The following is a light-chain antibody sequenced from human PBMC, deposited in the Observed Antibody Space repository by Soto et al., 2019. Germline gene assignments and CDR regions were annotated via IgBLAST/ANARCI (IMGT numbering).Light chain of an antibody. CDR3: QHYGSSHSNT. J-gene: IGKJ5*01. V-gene: IGKV3-20*01. CDR1: QSVSSNY. Sequence: EIVLTQSPATLSLSPGERATLSCRAIQSVSSNYLAWYQHKPGQAPRLLIYDVSSRATGTPDRFSGSGSGTDFTLTVSRLEPEDFAVYYCQHYGSSHSNTFGQGTRLEIK. CDR2: DVS.